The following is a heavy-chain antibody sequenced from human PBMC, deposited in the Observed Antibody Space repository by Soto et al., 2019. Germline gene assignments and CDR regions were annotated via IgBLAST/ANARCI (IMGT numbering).Heavy chain of an antibody. CDR3: AKERARDGYDAFDI. Sequence: PGGSLRLSCAASGFTFDDYAMHWVRQAPGKGLEWVSLISWDGGSTYYADSVKGRFTISRDNSKNSLYLQMNSLRAEDTALYYCAKERARDGYDAFDIWGQGTMVTVSS. J-gene: IGHJ3*02. CDR1: GFTFDDYA. V-gene: IGHV3-43D*04. CDR2: ISWDGGST. D-gene: IGHD5-12*01.